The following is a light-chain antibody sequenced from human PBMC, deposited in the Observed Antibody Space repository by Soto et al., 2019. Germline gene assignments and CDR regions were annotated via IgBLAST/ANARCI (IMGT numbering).Light chain of an antibody. CDR2: AAS. V-gene: IGKV3-20*01. CDR3: QQYGSSPRT. CDR1: QRVNSNY. J-gene: IGKJ1*01. Sequence: EIVFTQSPSTLSLSPGERATLSCRSSQRVNSNYLAWYQQKPGQAPRLLIYAASSRAAGFPDRFSGSGSETDFTLTISRLEPEDFAVYYCQQYGSSPRTFGQGTKVDIK.